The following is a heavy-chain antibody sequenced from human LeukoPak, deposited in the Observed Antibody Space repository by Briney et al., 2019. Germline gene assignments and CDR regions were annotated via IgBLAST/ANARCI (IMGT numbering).Heavy chain of an antibody. CDR3: ARDAVVAVAGMYYFDY. CDR2: IKQDGSEK. V-gene: IGHV3-7*01. D-gene: IGHD6-19*01. J-gene: IGHJ4*02. Sequence: PGGSLRLSCAAAGFTFSSYWMSWVRQAPGKGLEWVANIKQDGSEKYYVDSVKGRFTISRDNAKNSLYLQMNSLRGEDTAVYYCARDAVVAVAGMYYFDYWGQGTLVTVSS. CDR1: GFTFSSYW.